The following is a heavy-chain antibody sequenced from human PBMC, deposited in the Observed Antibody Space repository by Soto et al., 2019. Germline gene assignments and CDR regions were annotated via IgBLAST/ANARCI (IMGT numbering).Heavy chain of an antibody. CDR1: GGTFSSYA. J-gene: IGHJ6*02. D-gene: IGHD3-10*01. Sequence: ASVKVSCKASGGTFSSYAISWVRQAPGQGLEWMGGIIPIFGTANYAQKFQGRVTITADESTSTAYMELSSLRSEDTAVYYCARARSGLSWFGELGTTRYYYYGMDVWGQGTTVTVSS. CDR3: ARARSGLSWFGELGTTRYYYYGMDV. V-gene: IGHV1-69*13. CDR2: IIPIFGTA.